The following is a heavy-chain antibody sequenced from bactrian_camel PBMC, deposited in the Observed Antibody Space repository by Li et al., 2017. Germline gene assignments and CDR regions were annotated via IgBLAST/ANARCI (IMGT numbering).Heavy chain of an antibody. CDR3: AAAYINSCPRTSDGYPF. D-gene: IGHD3*01. J-gene: IGHJ4*01. CDR1: AAIDSRQC. CDR2: IYTRVGSP. V-gene: IGHV3S53*01. Sequence: HVQLVESGGGSVQAGGSLILSSASSAAIDSRQCMGWFRQAPGKERERVATIYTRVGSPDYADSVKGRFTISQDNAKNTVYLQMNSLKPEDTAMYFCAAAYINSCPRTSDGYPFWCQGTQVTVS.